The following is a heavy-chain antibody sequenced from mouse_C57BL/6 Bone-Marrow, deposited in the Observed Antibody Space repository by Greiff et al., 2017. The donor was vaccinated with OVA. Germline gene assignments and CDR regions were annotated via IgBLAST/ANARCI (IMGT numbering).Heavy chain of an antibody. V-gene: IGHV1-69*01. D-gene: IGHD2-4*01. CDR3: ARGDDYDAY. CDR1: GYTFTSYW. CDR2: IDPSDSYT. J-gene: IGHJ2*01. Sequence: VQLQQPGAELVMPGASVKLSCKASGYTFTSYWMHWVKQSPGQGLEWIGEIDPSDSYTNYNQKFKGKSTLTVDKSSSTAYMQLSSLTSEDSAVYYCARGDDYDAYWGQGTTLTVSS.